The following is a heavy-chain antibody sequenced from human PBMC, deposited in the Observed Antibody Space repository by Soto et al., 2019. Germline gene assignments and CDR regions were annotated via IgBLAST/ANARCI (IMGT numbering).Heavy chain of an antibody. V-gene: IGHV1-46*01. CDR1: GSSFPSYY. Sequence: ASVTVACPGSGSSFPSYYMHLVRQATEQGLEWMGIINPSGGSTSYAQKFQGRVTMTRDTSTSTVYMELSSLRSEDTAVYYCARDIHIVVVTDIHPTSFLGFGMDVWVQGTAVTVSS. J-gene: IGHJ6*02. CDR2: INPSGGST. CDR3: ARDIHIVVVTDIHPTSFLGFGMDV. D-gene: IGHD2-21*02.